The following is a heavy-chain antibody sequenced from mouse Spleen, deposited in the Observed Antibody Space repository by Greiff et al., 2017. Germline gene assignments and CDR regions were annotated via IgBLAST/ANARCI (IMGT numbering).Heavy chain of an antibody. V-gene: IGHV5-9*04. CDR3: ARHGYYAMDD. J-gene: IGHJ4*01. Sequence: EVKVVESGGGLVKLGGSLKLSCAASGFTFSSYAMSWVRQTPEKRLEWVATISSGGGNTYYPDSVKGRFTISRDNAKNTLYLQMSSLKSEDTAMYYCARHGYYAMDDWGQGTSVTVSS. CDR2: ISSGGGNT. CDR1: GFTFSSYA.